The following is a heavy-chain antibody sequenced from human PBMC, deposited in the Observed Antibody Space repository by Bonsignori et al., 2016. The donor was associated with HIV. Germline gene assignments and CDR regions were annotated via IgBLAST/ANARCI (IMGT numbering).Heavy chain of an antibody. CDR3: ARLPLSDYGDYSYFDY. Sequence: VRQMPGKGLEWMGIINPDDSDTRYSPSFEGQVTISADKSVSTAYLQWSSLKASDTAMYYCARLPLSDYGDYSYFDYWGQGTLVTVSS. J-gene: IGHJ4*02. V-gene: IGHV5-51*01. CDR2: INPDDSDT. D-gene: IGHD4-17*01.